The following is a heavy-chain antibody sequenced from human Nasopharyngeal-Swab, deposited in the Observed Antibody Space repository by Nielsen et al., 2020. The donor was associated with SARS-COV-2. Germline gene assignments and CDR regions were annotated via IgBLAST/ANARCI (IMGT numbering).Heavy chain of an antibody. D-gene: IGHD3-9*01. V-gene: IGHV7-4-1*02. J-gene: IGHJ4*02. CDR2: INTNTGNP. Sequence: WVRQAPGQGLEWMGWINTNTGNPTYAHGFTGRFVFSLDTPVSTAYLQISSLKAEDTAVYYCARGHDTSDYWGQGTLVTVSS. CDR3: ARGHDTSDY.